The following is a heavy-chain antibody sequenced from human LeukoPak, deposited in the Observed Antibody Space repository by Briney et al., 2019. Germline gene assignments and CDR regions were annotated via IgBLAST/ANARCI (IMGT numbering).Heavy chain of an antibody. Sequence: GGSLRLSCAASGFTLSSYSMNWVRQAPGKGLEWVSSISSSSSYIYYADSVKGRFTISRDNAKNSLYLQMNSLRAEDTAVYYCARDGGAAAGANAFDIWGQGTMVTVSS. V-gene: IGHV3-21*01. CDR2: ISSSSSYI. CDR3: ARDGGAAAGANAFDI. CDR1: GFTLSSYS. J-gene: IGHJ3*02. D-gene: IGHD6-13*01.